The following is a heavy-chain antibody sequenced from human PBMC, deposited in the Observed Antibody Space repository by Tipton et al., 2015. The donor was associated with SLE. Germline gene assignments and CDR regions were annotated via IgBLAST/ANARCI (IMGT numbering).Heavy chain of an antibody. CDR1: GGSISSDYYY. D-gene: IGHD1-1*01. J-gene: IGHJ4*02. CDR2: IYYSGST. V-gene: IGHV4-39*07. CDR3: ARSRIGLGYNFDMDV. Sequence: TLSLTCTFSGGSISSDYYYWGWIRQPPGKGLEWIGSIYYSGSTYYNPSLKSRVTMSVDTSKNHFSLRLSSVTAADTAVYYCARSRIGLGYNFDMDVWGQGTLVTVSS.